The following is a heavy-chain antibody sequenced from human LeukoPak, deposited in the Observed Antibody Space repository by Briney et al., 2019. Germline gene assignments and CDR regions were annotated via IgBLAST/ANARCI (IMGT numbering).Heavy chain of an antibody. V-gene: IGHV3-23*01. Sequence: GGSLRLSCAASGFTFSSYAMSWVRQAPGKGLEWVSAISGSGGSTYYADSVKGRFAISRDNSKNTLYLQMNSLRAEDTAVYYCAKGSYYYYYGMDVWGQGTTVTVSS. CDR2: ISGSGGST. CDR1: GFTFSSYA. J-gene: IGHJ6*02. CDR3: AKGSYYYYYGMDV.